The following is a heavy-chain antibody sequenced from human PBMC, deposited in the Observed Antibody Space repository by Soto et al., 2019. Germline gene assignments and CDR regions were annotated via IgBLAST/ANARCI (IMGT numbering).Heavy chain of an antibody. V-gene: IGHV3-30*18. CDR3: AKGALRYFDWILDY. J-gene: IGHJ4*02. D-gene: IGHD3-9*01. CDR1: GFTFSSYC. CDR2: ISYDGINK. Sequence: QTGGSLRLSCAASGFTFSSYCIHWVRQAPCKGLEWVAVISYDGINKYYADSVKGRFTISRDNSKNTLYLQMNSLRAEDTAVYYCAKGALRYFDWILDYCGQGALVTLCS.